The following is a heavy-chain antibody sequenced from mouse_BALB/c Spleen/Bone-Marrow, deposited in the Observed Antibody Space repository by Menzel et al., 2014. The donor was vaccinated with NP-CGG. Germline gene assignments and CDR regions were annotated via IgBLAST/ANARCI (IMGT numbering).Heavy chain of an antibody. CDR2: INPSTGYT. CDR3: AREVGYYRSLFAY. D-gene: IGHD2-12*01. Sequence: QVQLQQSGAELAKPGASVKMSCKASGYTFTSYWMHWVKQRPGQGLEWIGYINPSTGYTEYNQKFKDKATLTADKSSSTAYMQLSSLTSEDSAVYYCAREVGYYRSLFAYWGQGTLVTVSA. CDR1: GYTFTSYW. V-gene: IGHV1-7*01. J-gene: IGHJ3*01.